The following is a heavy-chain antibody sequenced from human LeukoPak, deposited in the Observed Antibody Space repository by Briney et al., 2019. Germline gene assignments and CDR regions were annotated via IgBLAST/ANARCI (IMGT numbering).Heavy chain of an antibody. CDR2: MNPNSGNT. CDR3: ARRAVGNSYYYSMDV. CDR1: GYTFISYD. Sequence: ASVKVSCKASGYTFISYDINWVRQVTGQGLEWMGWMNPNSGNTGYAQKFQGRVTITRNTSISTAFMELSSLRSEDTAVYYCARRAVGNSYYYSMDVWGKGTSVTVSS. D-gene: IGHD6-19*01. V-gene: IGHV1-8*01. J-gene: IGHJ6*03.